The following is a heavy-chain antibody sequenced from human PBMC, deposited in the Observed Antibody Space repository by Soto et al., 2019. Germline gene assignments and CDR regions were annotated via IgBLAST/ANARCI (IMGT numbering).Heavy chain of an antibody. J-gene: IGHJ4*02. CDR1: GFTFSSYG. CDR2: IWYDGSNK. Sequence: GGSLRLSCAASGFTFSSYGMHWVRQAPGKGLEWVAVIWYDGSNKYYADSVKGRFTISRDNSKNTLYLQMNSLRAEDTAVYYCARDEDRRIAAAGVFDSWGQGT. CDR3: ARDEDRRIAAAGVFDS. V-gene: IGHV3-33*01. D-gene: IGHD6-13*01.